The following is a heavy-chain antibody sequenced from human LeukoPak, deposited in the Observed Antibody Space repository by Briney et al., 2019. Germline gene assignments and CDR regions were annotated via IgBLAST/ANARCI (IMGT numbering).Heavy chain of an antibody. J-gene: IGHJ4*02. CDR1: GFTFSSYA. CDR2: ISGSGGST. V-gene: IGHV3-23*01. Sequence: GGSLRLSCAASGFTFSSYAMSWVRQAPGKGLEWVSAISGSGGSTYYADSVKGRFTISRDNSKNTLYLQMNSLSAEDTAVYYCAKGVLSDTAMVTFDYWGQGTLVTVSS. CDR3: AKGVLSDTAMVTFDY. D-gene: IGHD5-18*01.